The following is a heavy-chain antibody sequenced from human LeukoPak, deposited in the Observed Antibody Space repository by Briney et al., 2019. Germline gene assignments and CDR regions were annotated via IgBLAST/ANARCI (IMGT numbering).Heavy chain of an antibody. Sequence: SETLSLTCAVSGGSINSNTYYWGWIRQPPGKGLEWIGSVYSSGSTYYNPSLKSRVAIPADTSKNQFSLRLSSVTAPDTAVYYCARRSRSGFFDYWGQGTLVTVSS. J-gene: IGHJ4*02. CDR1: GGSINSNTYY. V-gene: IGHV4-39*01. D-gene: IGHD3-10*01. CDR2: VYSSGST. CDR3: ARRSRSGFFDY.